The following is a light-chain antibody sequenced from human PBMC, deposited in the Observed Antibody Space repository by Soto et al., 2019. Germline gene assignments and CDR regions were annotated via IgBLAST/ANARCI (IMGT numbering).Light chain of an antibody. CDR2: RNN. CDR1: PSNIGSNY. Sequence: QPVLTQAPSASETPGQRVTISCSGSPSNIGSNYVCWYQKLPGTAPKLLIFRNNERPSRVPDRFSGSKSGTSASLAISGLRSDDEGEYYCATWDDSLKGPIFGGGTKLTVL. J-gene: IGLJ2*01. V-gene: IGLV1-47*01. CDR3: ATWDDSLKGPI.